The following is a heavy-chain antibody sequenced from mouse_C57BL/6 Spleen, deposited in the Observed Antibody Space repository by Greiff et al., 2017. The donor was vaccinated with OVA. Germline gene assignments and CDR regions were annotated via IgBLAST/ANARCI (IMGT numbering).Heavy chain of an antibody. J-gene: IGHJ2*01. Sequence: EVKLMESGGGLVKPGGSLKLSCAASGFTFSSYAMSWVRQTPEKRLEWVATISDGGSYTYYTDKVKGRFTISRDNAKNNLYLQMSQLKSENTAMYYCARVGDGYYYFDYWGQRTTLTVSS. D-gene: IGHD2-3*01. V-gene: IGHV5-4*03. CDR2: ISDGGSYT. CDR1: GFTFSSYA. CDR3: ARVGDGYYYFDY.